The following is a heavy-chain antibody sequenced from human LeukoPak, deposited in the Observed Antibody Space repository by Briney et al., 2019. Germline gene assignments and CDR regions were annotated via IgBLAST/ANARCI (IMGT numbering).Heavy chain of an antibody. Sequence: EASVKVSCKASGYTFTSYYMHWVRQAPGRGLEWMGIINPSGGSTSYAQKFQGRVTMTRDTSTSTVYMELSSLRSEDTAVYYCARVNYSSGWPQYFQHWGQGTLVTVSS. CDR2: INPSGGST. V-gene: IGHV1-46*01. CDR1: GYTFTSYY. CDR3: ARVNYSSGWPQYFQH. J-gene: IGHJ1*01. D-gene: IGHD6-19*01.